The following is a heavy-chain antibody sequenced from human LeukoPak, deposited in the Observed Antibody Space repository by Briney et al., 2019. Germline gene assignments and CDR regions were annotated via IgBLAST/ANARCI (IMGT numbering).Heavy chain of an antibody. CDR3: AGVVYAIDY. J-gene: IGHJ4*02. Sequence: SETLSLTCTVSGYSISSGYSWGWIRQPPGKGLEWIGSLFHSGSTYYNPSLMSRVTVSVNTSKNQFSLKLSSVTAADTAVYYCAGVVYAIDYWGQGTLVTVSS. D-gene: IGHD3-16*01. CDR1: GYSISSGYS. CDR2: LFHSGST. V-gene: IGHV4-38-2*02.